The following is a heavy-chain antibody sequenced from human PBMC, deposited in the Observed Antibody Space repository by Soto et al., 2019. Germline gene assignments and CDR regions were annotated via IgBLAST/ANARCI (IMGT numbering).Heavy chain of an antibody. J-gene: IGHJ6*02. CDR1: GYTFTGYY. CDR2: INPNSGGT. V-gene: IGHV1-2*04. D-gene: IGHD3-10*01. Sequence: ASVKVSCKASGYTFTGYYMHWVRQAPGQGLEWMGWINPNSGGTNYAQKFQGWVTMTRDTSISTAYMELSRLRSDDTAVYYCARDSYYYGSGSYYNDYYYGMDVWGQGTTVTVSS. CDR3: ARDSYYYGSGSYYNDYYYGMDV.